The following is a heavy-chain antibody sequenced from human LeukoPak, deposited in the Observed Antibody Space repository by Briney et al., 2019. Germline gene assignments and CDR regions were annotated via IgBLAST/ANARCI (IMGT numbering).Heavy chain of an antibody. CDR1: GFTFSSYE. Sequence: GGSLRLSCAASGFTFSSYEMNWVRQAPGKGLEWVANIKQDGSEKYYVDSVKGRFTISRDNAKNSLYLQMNSLRAEDTAVYYCASLAVTSPRSPFDYWGQGTLVTVSS. D-gene: IGHD4-17*01. CDR3: ASLAVTSPRSPFDY. CDR2: IKQDGSEK. J-gene: IGHJ4*02. V-gene: IGHV3-7*01.